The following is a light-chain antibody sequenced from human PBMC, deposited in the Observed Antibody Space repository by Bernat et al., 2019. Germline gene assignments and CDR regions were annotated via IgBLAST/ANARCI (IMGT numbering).Light chain of an antibody. J-gene: IGLJ2*01. CDR1: SSNIGAGCD. V-gene: IGLV1-40*01. CDR2: GNT. Sequence: QSVLTQPPSVSGAPGQRVTISCTGSSSNIGAGCDVHWYQQLPGTAPKLLIYGNTNRPSGVPDRFSGSRSGTSASLAITWLQADDEADYYCQSYDTSLPGAAVFGGGTKLTVL. CDR3: QSYDTSLPGAAV.